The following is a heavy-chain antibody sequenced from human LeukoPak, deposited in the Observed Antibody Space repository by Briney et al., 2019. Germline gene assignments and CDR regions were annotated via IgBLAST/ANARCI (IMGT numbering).Heavy chain of an antibody. D-gene: IGHD1-14*01. CDR3: ARPSPHLATPESFAFDI. CDR1: GYSFTSYW. J-gene: IGHJ3*02. Sequence: GESLKISCKGSGYSFTSYWIGWVRQMPGKGLEWMGITYPGDSDTRYSPSFQGQVTISADKSISTAYLLWSSLKASDTAMYYCARPSPHLATPESFAFDIWGQGTMVTVSS. CDR2: TYPGDSDT. V-gene: IGHV5-51*01.